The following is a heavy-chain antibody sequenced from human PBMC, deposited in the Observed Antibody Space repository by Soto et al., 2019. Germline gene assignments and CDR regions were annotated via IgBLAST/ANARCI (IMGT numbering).Heavy chain of an antibody. CDR2: IKQDGSEK. Sequence: GGSLRLSCAASGFTFTIYSMNWVRQAPGKGLAWVANIKQDGSEKYYVDSVKGRFTISRDNAKNSLYLQLDSLRAEDTAVYYCARGGSGSRNYYFDYWGQGILVTVSS. CDR1: GFTFTIYS. J-gene: IGHJ4*02. D-gene: IGHD3-10*01. CDR3: ARGGSGSRNYYFDY. V-gene: IGHV3-7*01.